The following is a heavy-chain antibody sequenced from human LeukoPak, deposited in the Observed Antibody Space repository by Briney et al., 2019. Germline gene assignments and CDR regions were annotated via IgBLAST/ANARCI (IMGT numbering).Heavy chain of an antibody. CDR2: INHSGST. D-gene: IGHD6-6*01. CDR3: ARESSSSSFWFDP. V-gene: IGHV4-34*01. Sequence: PSETLSLTCAVYGGSFSGYYWSWIRQPPGKGLEWIGEINHSGSTNYNPSLKSRVTISVDTSKNQFSLKLSSVTAADTAVYYCARESSSSSFWFDPWGQGTLVTVSS. CDR1: GGSFSGYY. J-gene: IGHJ5*02.